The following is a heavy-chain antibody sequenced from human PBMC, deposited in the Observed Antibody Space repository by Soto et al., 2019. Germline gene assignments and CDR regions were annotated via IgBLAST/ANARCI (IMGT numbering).Heavy chain of an antibody. J-gene: IGHJ6*02. CDR3: TTLSITIFGVVLMDV. Sequence: LRLFCAASGFTFSNAWMNWVRQAPGKGLEWVGRIKSKTDGGTTDYAAPVKGRFTISRDDSKNTLYLQMNSLKTEDTAVYYCTTLSITIFGVVLMDVWGQGTTVTVSS. CDR2: IKSKTDGGTT. CDR1: GFTFSNAW. D-gene: IGHD3-3*01. V-gene: IGHV3-15*07.